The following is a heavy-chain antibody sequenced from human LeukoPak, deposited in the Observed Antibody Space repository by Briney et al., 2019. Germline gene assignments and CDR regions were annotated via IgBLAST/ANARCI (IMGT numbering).Heavy chain of an antibody. D-gene: IGHD3-22*01. Sequence: GGSLRLSCAASGFTFSSYAMHWVRQAPGKGLEWVAVISYDGSNKYYADSVKGRFTISRDNSKNTLYLQMNSLRAEDTAVYYCARENSSGYYQFYFDNWGQGTLVTVSS. CDR2: ISYDGSNK. J-gene: IGHJ4*02. V-gene: IGHV3-30-3*01. CDR3: ARENSSGYYQFYFDN. CDR1: GFTFSSYA.